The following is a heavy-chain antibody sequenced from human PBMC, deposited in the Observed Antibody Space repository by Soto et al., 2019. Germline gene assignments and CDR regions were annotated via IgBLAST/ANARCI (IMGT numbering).Heavy chain of an antibody. D-gene: IGHD2-2*01. CDR3: TTVVLHCSSTSCYAEGSYYYHYMDV. J-gene: IGHJ6*03. CDR1: GFTFSNAW. CDR2: IKSKTDGGTT. V-gene: IGHV3-15*01. Sequence: GGSLRLSCAASGFTFSNAWMSWVRQAPGKGLEWVGRIKSKTDGGTTDYAAPVKGRFTISRDDSKNTLYLQMNSLKTEDTAVYYCTTVVLHCSSTSCYAEGSYYYHYMDVWGKGTTVTVSS.